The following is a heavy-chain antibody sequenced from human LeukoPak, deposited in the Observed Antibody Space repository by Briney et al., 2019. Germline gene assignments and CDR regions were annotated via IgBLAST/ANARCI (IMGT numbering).Heavy chain of an antibody. D-gene: IGHD6-13*01. V-gene: IGHV3-7*01. CDR1: SGSISGSY. CDR3: ATAPAAADSS. CDR2: INRDGTKT. Sequence: PSETLSLTCTVSSGSISGSYWSWIRQPPGKGLEWVANINRDGTKTTYVGSVKGRFTISRDNAKNSLFLHMSSLRAEDTAVYYCATAPAAADSSWGQGTLVAVSS. J-gene: IGHJ5*02.